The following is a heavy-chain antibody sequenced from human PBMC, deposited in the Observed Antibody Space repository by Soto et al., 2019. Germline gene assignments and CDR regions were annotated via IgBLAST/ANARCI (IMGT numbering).Heavy chain of an antibody. CDR2: IRGSAAST. CDR1: GFTFSGYA. D-gene: IGHD3-9*01. V-gene: IGHV3-23*01. Sequence: EVHLLGSGGGLVQPGGSLRLSCAASGFTFSGYAMSWVRQAPGKGLEWVSGIRGSAASTNYADSVKGRFTISRDNSKSTLYLQMNSLRAEDTAVYYCAKDVHYDILTGIEYFHHWAQGTLVTVSS. CDR3: AKDVHYDILTGIEYFHH. J-gene: IGHJ1*01.